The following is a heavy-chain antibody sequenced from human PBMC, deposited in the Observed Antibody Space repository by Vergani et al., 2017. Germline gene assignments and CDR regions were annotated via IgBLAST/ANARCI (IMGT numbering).Heavy chain of an antibody. CDR3: AGESSNMVRGVVYCSGMDV. J-gene: IGHJ6*02. V-gene: IGHV1-2*02. D-gene: IGHD3-10*01. CDR2: INPNSGGT. CDR1: GYTFTGYY. Sequence: QVQLVQSGAEVKKPGASVKVSCKASGYTFTGYYMHWVRQAPGQGLEWMGWINPNSGGTNYAQKFQGRVTMTRDTSISTAYMELSRLRSADTTVYYCAGESSNMVRGVVYCSGMDVWGQGTTVTVSS.